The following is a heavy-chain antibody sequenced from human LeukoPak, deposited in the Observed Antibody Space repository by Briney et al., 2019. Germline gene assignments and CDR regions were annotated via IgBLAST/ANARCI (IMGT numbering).Heavy chain of an antibody. Sequence: ASETLSLTCTVSDDSITIYYWSWIRQPPGKGLEWIGYIDHTGITNYNPSLNSRGTISRYTSKNHFSLELSSATAADTAVYFCARGRVSSSTWSSTYYYYFYMDVWGKGTTVTVSS. J-gene: IGHJ6*03. D-gene: IGHD6-13*01. CDR3: ARGRVSSSTWSSTYYYYFYMDV. CDR2: IDHTGIT. CDR1: DDSITIYY. V-gene: IGHV4-59*01.